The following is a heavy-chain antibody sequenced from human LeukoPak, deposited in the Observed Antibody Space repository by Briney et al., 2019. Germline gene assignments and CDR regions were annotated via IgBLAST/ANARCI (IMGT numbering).Heavy chain of an antibody. CDR2: IKRDGSEK. CDR1: GFAFSSYW. V-gene: IGHV3-7*01. D-gene: IGHD4-17*01. CDR3: AGYGDYEFDY. Sequence: SGGSLRLSCAASGFAFSSYWMSWVRQAPGKGLEWVANIKRDGSEKYYVDSAKGRFTISRDNAKNSLYLQMNSLRAEDTAVYYCAGYGDYEFDYWGQGTLVTVSS. J-gene: IGHJ4*02.